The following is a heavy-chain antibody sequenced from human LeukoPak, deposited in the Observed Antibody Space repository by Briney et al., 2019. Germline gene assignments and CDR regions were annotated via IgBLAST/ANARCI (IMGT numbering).Heavy chain of an antibody. D-gene: IGHD3-10*01. CDR1: GFTFSSYG. V-gene: IGHV3-33*01. J-gene: IGHJ4*02. CDR3: ARPTTTSLLLWFGEEGFDY. Sequence: PGRSLRLSCAASGFTFSSYGMHWVRQAPGKGLEWVAVIWYDGSNKYYADSVKGRFTISRDNSKNTLYLQMNSLRAEDTAVYYCARPTTTSLLLWFGEEGFDYWGQGTLVTVSS. CDR2: IWYDGSNK.